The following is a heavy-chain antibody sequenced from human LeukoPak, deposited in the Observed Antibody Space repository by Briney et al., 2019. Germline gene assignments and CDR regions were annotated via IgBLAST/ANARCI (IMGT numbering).Heavy chain of an antibody. V-gene: IGHV3-23*01. Sequence: GGSLRLSCAVSGITLNNYGMTWVRQAPGKGLEWVSAISGSGGSTYYADSVKGRFTISRDNSKNTLYLQMNSLRAEDTAVYYCAKEITMVRGVITWGQGTLVTVSS. J-gene: IGHJ5*02. CDR1: GITLNNYG. D-gene: IGHD3-10*01. CDR3: AKEITMVRGVIT. CDR2: ISGSGGST.